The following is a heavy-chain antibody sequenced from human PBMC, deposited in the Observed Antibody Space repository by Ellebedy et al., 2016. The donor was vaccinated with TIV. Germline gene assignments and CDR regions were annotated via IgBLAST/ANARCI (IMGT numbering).Heavy chain of an antibody. D-gene: IGHD3-9*01. CDR3: GRATPRYFDVVTGYGLVDF. V-gene: IGHV1-46*01. Sequence: AASVKVSCKASGYTFRNHYLHWARQAPGQGLEWMGVINPSGGPPRYAQKFHGRVTLTTDTSTSAVYMELSTLNSEDTAVYYCGRATPRYFDVVTGYGLVDFWGLGTLVAVSS. CDR2: INPSGGPP. J-gene: IGHJ4*02. CDR1: GYTFRNHY.